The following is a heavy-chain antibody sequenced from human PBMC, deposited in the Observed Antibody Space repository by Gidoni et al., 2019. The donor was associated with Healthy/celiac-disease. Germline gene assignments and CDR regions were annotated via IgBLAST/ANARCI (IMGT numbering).Heavy chain of an antibody. Sequence: EVQLVQPGAEVKKPGASLKISCKGSGYSFTSYWIGLVRQMPGKGLEWMGIIYPCDSDTRYSPSVQGQVTISADKSISTAYLQWSSLKASDTAMYYCARGGYSTPQAFDIWGQGTMVTVSS. CDR2: IYPCDSDT. V-gene: IGHV5-51*01. CDR1: GYSFTSYW. J-gene: IGHJ3*02. CDR3: ARGGYSTPQAFDI. D-gene: IGHD2-2*01.